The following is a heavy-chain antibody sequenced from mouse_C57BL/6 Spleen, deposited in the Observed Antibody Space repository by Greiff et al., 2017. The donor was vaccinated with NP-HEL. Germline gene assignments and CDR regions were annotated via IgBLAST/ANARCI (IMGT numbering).Heavy chain of an antibody. V-gene: IGHV1-53*01. CDR3: AAHYGSSPDYYAMDY. J-gene: IGHJ4*01. CDR1: GYTFTSYW. Sequence: QVQLQQPGTELVKPGASVKLSCKASGYTFTSYWMHWVKQRPGQGLEWIGNINPSNGGTNYNEKFKSKSTLTVDKSSSTAYMQLSSLTSEDSAVYYCAAHYGSSPDYYAMDYWGQGTSVTVSS. CDR2: INPSNGGT. D-gene: IGHD1-1*01.